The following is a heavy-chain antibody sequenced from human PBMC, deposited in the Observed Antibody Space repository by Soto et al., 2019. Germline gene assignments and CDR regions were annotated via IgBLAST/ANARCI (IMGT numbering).Heavy chain of an antibody. D-gene: IGHD6-13*01. V-gene: IGHV1-18*01. CDR2: VDDKNGKT. Sequence: ASVKVSCKASGYTFTNYGISWVRQAPGQGLEWMGWVDDKNGKTDYAQNFQGRVTMTRDTSTTTAYMELRSLGSDDTAVYCCTASAWEAAAGTLDYWGPGTLVTVPS. CDR1: GYTFTNYG. J-gene: IGHJ4*02. CDR3: TASAWEAAAGTLDY.